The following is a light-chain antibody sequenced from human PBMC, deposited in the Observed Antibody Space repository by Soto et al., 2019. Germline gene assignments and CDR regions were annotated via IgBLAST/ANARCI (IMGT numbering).Light chain of an antibody. CDR1: SSNIGGYNY. J-gene: IGLJ2*01. Sequence: QSALTQPPSVSGSPGQRITISCTGTSSNIGGYNYVPWYQQHPGKAPKLIIYGVSNRPSGVSNRFSGSKSGTTASLTISGLQAEDEADYYCSSYASSSTVVFGGGTKLTVL. V-gene: IGLV2-14*01. CDR3: SSYASSSTVV. CDR2: GVS.